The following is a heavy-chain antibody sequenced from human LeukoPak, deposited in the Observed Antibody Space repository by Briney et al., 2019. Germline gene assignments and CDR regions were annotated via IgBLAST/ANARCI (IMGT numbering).Heavy chain of an antibody. J-gene: IGHJ6*03. CDR3: AKDGNYDFWSGYTYYYYYYMDV. D-gene: IGHD3-3*01. Sequence: GGSLRLSCAASGFTFSSYAMSWVRQAPGKGLEWVSAISGSGGRTYYADSVEGRFTISRDNSKNTLYLQMNSLRAEDTAVYYCAKDGNYDFWSGYTYYYYYYMDVWGKGTTVTVSS. CDR1: GFTFSSYA. CDR2: ISGSGGRT. V-gene: IGHV3-23*01.